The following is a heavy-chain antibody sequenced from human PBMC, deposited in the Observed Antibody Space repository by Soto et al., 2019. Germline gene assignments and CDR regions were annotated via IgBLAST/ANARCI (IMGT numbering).Heavy chain of an antibody. CDR3: AKDPTIAPRWALDI. J-gene: IGHJ3*02. D-gene: IGHD6-13*01. CDR2: ISSDGSRK. Sequence: GGSLRLSFAASGFTFSNYGMHWVRQAPGKGPEWVAVISSDGSRKDYADLAKGRFTISRDDAKNTLHLQMNSLRSDDTALYYCAKDPTIAPRWALDIWGQGTLVTVSS. V-gene: IGHV3-30*18. CDR1: GFTFSNYG.